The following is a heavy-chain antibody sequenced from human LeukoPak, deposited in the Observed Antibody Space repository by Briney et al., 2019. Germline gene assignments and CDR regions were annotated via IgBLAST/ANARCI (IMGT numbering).Heavy chain of an antibody. CDR3: ARNSGSYYFDY. CDR2: INSDGSST. CDR1: GFIFSGYW. D-gene: IGHD1-26*01. V-gene: IGHV3-74*01. Sequence: GGSLRLSCAASGFIFSGYWMHWVRQAPGKGLVWVSRINSDGSSTSYADSVKGRFTISRDNAKNTLYLQMNSLRAEDTAVYYCARNSGSYYFDYWGQGTLVTVSS. J-gene: IGHJ4*02.